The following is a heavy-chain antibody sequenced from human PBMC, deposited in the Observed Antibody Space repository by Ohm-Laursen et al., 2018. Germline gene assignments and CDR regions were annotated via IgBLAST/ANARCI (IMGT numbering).Heavy chain of an antibody. J-gene: IGHJ4*02. CDR3: ARGELLDY. CDR1: GGSISSYY. D-gene: IGHD1-26*01. CDR2: IYYSGST. Sequence: TLSLTCTVSGGSISSYYWNWIRQPPGKGLEWIGYIYYSGSTNYNPSLKSRVTISVDTSKNQFSLKLSSVTAADTAVYYCARGELLDYWGQGTLVTVSS. V-gene: IGHV4-59*01.